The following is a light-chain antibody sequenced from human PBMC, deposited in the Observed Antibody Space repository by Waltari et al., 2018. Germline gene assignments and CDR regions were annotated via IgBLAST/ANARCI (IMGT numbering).Light chain of an antibody. V-gene: IGLV2-14*01. CDR1: SSDVGGYNY. Sequence: QSALTQPASVSGSPGQSITISCTGTSSDVGGYNYVSWYQQHPGKAPKLMIYDVSNRPSGVSNRLSGSKSGNTASLTISGLQAEDEADYYCSSYTSSSILVVFGGGTKLTVL. J-gene: IGLJ2*01. CDR2: DVS. CDR3: SSYTSSSILVV.